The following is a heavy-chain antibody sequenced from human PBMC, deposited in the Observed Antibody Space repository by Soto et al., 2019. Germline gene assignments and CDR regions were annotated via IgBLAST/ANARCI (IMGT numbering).Heavy chain of an antibody. CDR2: ISYDGSNK. Sequence: QVQLVESGGGVVQPGRSLRLSCAASGFTFSSYAMHWVRQAPGKGLEWVAVISYDGSNKYYADSVKGRFTISRDNSKNTLYLQMNRLRAEDTAVYYCARDGPPVIAAAREYYYGMDVWGQGTTVTVSS. CDR3: ARDGPPVIAAAREYYYGMDV. CDR1: GFTFSSYA. V-gene: IGHV3-30-3*01. J-gene: IGHJ6*02. D-gene: IGHD6-13*01.